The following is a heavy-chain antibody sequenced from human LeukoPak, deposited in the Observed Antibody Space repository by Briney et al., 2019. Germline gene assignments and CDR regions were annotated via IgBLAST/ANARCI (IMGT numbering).Heavy chain of an antibody. CDR3: ARKPLSHSDYEVDY. D-gene: IGHD4-11*01. Sequence: GRSLRLSCAASGFIFSNYGMHWVRQVPGKGLEWVAVIWYDGSNKYYADSVKGRFTISRDNSRNTLYLQMNSLRAEDTAVYYCARKPLSHSDYEVDYWGQGTLVTVSS. CDR1: GFIFSNYG. CDR2: IWYDGSNK. V-gene: IGHV3-33*01. J-gene: IGHJ4*02.